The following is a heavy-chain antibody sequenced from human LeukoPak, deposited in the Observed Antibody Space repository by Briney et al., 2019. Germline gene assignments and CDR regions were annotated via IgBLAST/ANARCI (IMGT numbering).Heavy chain of an antibody. CDR2: INPSGGST. CDR1: GYTFTSYY. J-gene: IGHJ5*02. Sequence: ASVKVSCKASGYTFTSYYMHWVRQAPGQGLEWMGIINPSGGSTSYAQKFQGRVTMTRDMSTSTVYMELSSLRSEDTAVYYCARDQGYYGSGSYSWFDPWAREPWSPSPQ. V-gene: IGHV1-46*01. CDR3: ARDQGYYGSGSYSWFDP. D-gene: IGHD3-10*01.